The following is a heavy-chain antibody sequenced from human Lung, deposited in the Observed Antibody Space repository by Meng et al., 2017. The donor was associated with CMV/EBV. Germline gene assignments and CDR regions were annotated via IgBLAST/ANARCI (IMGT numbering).Heavy chain of an antibody. D-gene: IGHD3-10*01. J-gene: IGHJ3*02. V-gene: IGHV3-7*01. CDR1: GFTFSYFW. Sequence: GESLKISCAASGFTFSYFWMSWVRQAPGKGLEWVANIKQDGSEKYYVDSVEGRFTISRDNAKNSLYLQMNSLRTEDTAVYYCARDRGAFDIWGQGTVVTASS. CDR2: IKQDGSEK. CDR3: ARDRGAFDI.